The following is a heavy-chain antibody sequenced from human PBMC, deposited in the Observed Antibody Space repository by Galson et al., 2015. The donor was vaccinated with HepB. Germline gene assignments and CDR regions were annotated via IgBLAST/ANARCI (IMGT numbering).Heavy chain of an antibody. Sequence: SVKVSCKASGYTFTGYYMHWVRQAPGQGLEWMGRINPNSGGTNYAQKFQGRVTMTRDTSISTAYMELSRLRSDDTAVYYCARAFTKAARPPHYYMDVWGKGTTVTVSS. D-gene: IGHD6-6*01. CDR3: ARAFTKAARPPHYYMDV. V-gene: IGHV1-2*06. J-gene: IGHJ6*03. CDR1: GYTFTGYY. CDR2: INPNSGGT.